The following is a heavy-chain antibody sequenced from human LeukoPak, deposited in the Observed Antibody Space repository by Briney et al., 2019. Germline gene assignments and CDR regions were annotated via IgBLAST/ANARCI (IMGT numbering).Heavy chain of an antibody. Sequence: SETLSLTCTVSGGSISSYYWSWIRQPPGKGLEWIGYIYYSGSTNYNPSLKSRVTISVDTSKNQFSLKLSSVTAADTAVYYCARGSYGYPDLYCSGGSCPYNWFDAWSQGTLVTVSS. D-gene: IGHD2-15*01. CDR2: IYYSGST. J-gene: IGHJ5*02. V-gene: IGHV4-59*01. CDR1: GGSISSYY. CDR3: ARGSYGYPDLYCSGGSCPYNWFDA.